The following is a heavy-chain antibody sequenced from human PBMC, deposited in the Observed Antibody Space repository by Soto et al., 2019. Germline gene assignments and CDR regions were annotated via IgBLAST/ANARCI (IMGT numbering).Heavy chain of an antibody. CDR3: ARDGSGH. CDR2: IYTGGGT. J-gene: IGHJ4*02. V-gene: IGHV3-66*01. CDR1: GLTVSTNP. Sequence: EVQLVESGGGLVQPGGSLRLSCAASGLTVSTNPIGWVRQAPGKGLEWVSVIYTGGGTHYADSVKGRFTISRDNSKNTVNLQMNSLRPEDTAVYYCARDGSGHWGQGTLVTVSS.